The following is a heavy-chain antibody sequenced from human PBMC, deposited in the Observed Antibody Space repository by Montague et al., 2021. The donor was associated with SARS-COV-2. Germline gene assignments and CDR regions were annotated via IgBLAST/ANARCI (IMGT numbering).Heavy chain of an antibody. D-gene: IGHD3-10*01. CDR3: VRRGGTYYYGSGSFDP. V-gene: IGHV4-39*01. J-gene: IGHJ5*02. Sequence: SETLSLTCKVPGDSITTTTYYWVWIRQPPGKGLEWIGSINYSGSTFYNPSLKSRLSMSMDTSTNQFSLRLTSMTAADTAIYYCVRRGGTYYYGSGSFDPWGQGTLVAVSS. CDR2: INYSGST. CDR1: GDSITTTTYY.